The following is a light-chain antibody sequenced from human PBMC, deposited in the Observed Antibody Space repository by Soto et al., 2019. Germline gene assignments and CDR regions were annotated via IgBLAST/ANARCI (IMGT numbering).Light chain of an antibody. CDR1: SSNIGSNT. Sequence: QSVLTQPPSASGTPGQRVTISCSGSSSNIGSNTVNWYQQLPGSAPKLVIYGNTKRTSGVPDRFSGSKSGTSASLAISGLQAEDEADYCCQLYDSSLSGHVVFGGGTKVTVL. V-gene: IGLV1-44*01. CDR3: QLYDSSLSGHVV. CDR2: GNT. J-gene: IGLJ2*01.